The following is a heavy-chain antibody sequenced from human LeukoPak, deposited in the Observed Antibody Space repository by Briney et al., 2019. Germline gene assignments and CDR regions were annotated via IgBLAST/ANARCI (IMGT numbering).Heavy chain of an antibody. J-gene: IGHJ6*03. CDR2: INHSGST. D-gene: IGHD4-17*01. V-gene: IGHV4-34*01. Sequence: PSETLSLTCAVYGGSFSGYYWSWIRQPPGKGLEWIGEINHSGSTNYNPSLKSRVTISVDTSKNQFSLKLSSVTAADTAVYYCARGFTVTTWAYYYYYTDVWGKGTTVTVSS. CDR1: GGSFSGYY. CDR3: ARGFTVTTWAYYYYYTDV.